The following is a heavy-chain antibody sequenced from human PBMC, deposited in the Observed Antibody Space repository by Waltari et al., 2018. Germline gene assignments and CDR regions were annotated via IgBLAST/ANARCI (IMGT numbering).Heavy chain of an antibody. CDR3: AREGKGSGWYYALQI. J-gene: IGHJ3*02. Sequence: QEQLVESGGGVVQPGRSLRLSCVASGFTFSIYSMFWVRQAPGKGLVWVAVMSYDGSDKHYAVSVKGRFTISRDNSKNTLYLQINRLGPDDTAVYYCAREGKGSGWYYALQIWGPGTMLTVSS. D-gene: IGHD6-19*01. V-gene: IGHV3-30*01. CDR2: MSYDGSDK. CDR1: GFTFSIYS.